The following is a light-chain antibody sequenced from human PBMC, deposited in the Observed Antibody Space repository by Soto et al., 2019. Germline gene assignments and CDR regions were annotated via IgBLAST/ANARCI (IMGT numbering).Light chain of an antibody. J-gene: IGKJ4*01. V-gene: IGKV1-5*03. CDR1: QSISNS. CDR2: KAS. CDR3: QQYGSSQLT. Sequence: DIQMTQSPSTLSASVGDRVTIACRASQSISNSLAWYQQKPGKAPNLLIYKASSLESGVPSRFSGSGSGTEFTLTISSLQPDDFAVYYCQQYGSSQLTFGGGTKVEIK.